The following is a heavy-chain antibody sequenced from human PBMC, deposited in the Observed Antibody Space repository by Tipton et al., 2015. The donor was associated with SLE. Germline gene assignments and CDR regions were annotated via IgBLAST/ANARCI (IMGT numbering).Heavy chain of an antibody. J-gene: IGHJ4*02. V-gene: IGHV4-39*07. D-gene: IGHD3-10*01. CDR3: ARLLWFGEGDY. Sequence: TLSLTCTVSGGSISGNGYYWGWIRQPPGKGLQWLASISYSGNTYFNPSLKSRLTISVDTSKKQFSLKLSSVTAADTAVYYCARLLWFGEGDYWGQGTLVTVSS. CDR2: ISYSGNT. CDR1: GGSISGNGYY.